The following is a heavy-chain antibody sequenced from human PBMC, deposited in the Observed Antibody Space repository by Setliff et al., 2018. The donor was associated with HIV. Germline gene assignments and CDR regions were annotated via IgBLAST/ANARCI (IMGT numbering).Heavy chain of an antibody. J-gene: IGHJ4*02. CDR2: ISPDGSAT. CDR1: GFTFSSAW. D-gene: IGHD2-21*02. Sequence: GGSLRLSCEASGFTFSSAWMGWVRQAPAKGLEWVANISPDGSATYYVDSVKGRFTISRDNAKNSLYLQLNSLRVEDTAVYYCMRWGLPYAIGYWGQGMLVTVSS. V-gene: IGHV3-7*01. CDR3: MRWGLPYAIGY.